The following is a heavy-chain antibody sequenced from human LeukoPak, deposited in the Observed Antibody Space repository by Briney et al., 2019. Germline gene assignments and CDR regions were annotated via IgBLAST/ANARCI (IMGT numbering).Heavy chain of an antibody. CDR2: ISGSGSIT. V-gene: IGHV3-23*01. Sequence: GGSLRLSCAASGFTFSSFGMSWVRQAPGKGLEWVSTISGSGSITYYADSMKGRFTISRDNSKNTLYLQVNSLRAEDTAVYYCAKDLNRIAVGFDYWGQGTLVTVSS. D-gene: IGHD6-19*01. CDR1: GFTFSSFG. J-gene: IGHJ4*02. CDR3: AKDLNRIAVGFDY.